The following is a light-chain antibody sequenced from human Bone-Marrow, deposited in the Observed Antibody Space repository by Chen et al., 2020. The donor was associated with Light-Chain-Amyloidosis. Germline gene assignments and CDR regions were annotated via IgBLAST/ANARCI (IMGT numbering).Light chain of an antibody. J-gene: IGLJ1*01. V-gene: IGLV3-1*01. CDR1: KLGDKY. Sequence: SYELPQPPSVSVSPGHKASITCSGDKLGDKYACWYQQKPGQSPVLVIYQDSKRPSGIPERFSGSNSGNTATLTISGTQAMDEADYYCQAWDSSTFYVFGTGTKVTVL. CDR2: QDS. CDR3: QAWDSSTFYV.